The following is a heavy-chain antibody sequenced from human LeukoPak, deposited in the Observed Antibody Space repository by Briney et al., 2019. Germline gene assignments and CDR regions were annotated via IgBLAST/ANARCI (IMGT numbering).Heavy chain of an antibody. D-gene: IGHD3-22*01. Sequence: SETLSLTCTVSAGSISSSSYYWGWPRQPPGKGLEWIGSIYYSGSTYYNPSLKRRVTISVDTSKNQFSLKLSSVTAADTAVYYWARDRGYYDSSPLYYFDYWGQGTLVTVSS. CDR1: AGSISSSSYY. V-gene: IGHV4-39*07. J-gene: IGHJ4*02. CDR2: IYYSGST. CDR3: ARDRGYYDSSPLYYFDY.